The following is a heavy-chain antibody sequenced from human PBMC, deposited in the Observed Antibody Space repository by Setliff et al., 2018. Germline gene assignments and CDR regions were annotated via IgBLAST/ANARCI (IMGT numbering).Heavy chain of an antibody. CDR2: IYTSGAT. Sequence: PSETLSLTCTVSGGSISSRSYYWSWIRQPAGKGLEWIGRIYTSGATTYSPSLKSRVSISADTSKNLLSLTLKSVTAADTAVYYFRLAHCSTTSCEEALDYWSQGTLVTVSS. D-gene: IGHD2-2*01. J-gene: IGHJ4*02. V-gene: IGHV4-61*02. CDR1: GGSISSRSYY. CDR3: RLAHCSTTSCEEALDY.